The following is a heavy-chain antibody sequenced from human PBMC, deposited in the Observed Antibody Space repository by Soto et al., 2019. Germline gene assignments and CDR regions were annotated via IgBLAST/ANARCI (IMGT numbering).Heavy chain of an antibody. CDR1: GFTFSCYV. CDR3: ATRTPRKKSGYNIAARPSEYFQH. D-gene: IGHD6-6*01. V-gene: IGHV3-33*01. CDR2: IWYDGSNK. J-gene: IGHJ1*01. Sequence: MXLSCAPFGFTFSCYVMHWFHQAPVKGLEWVAVIWYDGSNKYYADSVKGRFTISRDNSKNTLYLQMNSLRAEDTAVYYCATRTPRKKSGYNIAARPSEYFQHWGQGTLVTVSS.